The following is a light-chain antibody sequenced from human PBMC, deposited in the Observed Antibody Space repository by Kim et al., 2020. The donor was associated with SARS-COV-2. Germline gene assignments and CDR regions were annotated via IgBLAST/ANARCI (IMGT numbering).Light chain of an antibody. J-gene: IGLJ3*02. V-gene: IGLV2-14*03. CDR1: SSDFGGYNF. CDR2: DVS. CDR3: SPYTRSSSFG. Sequence: QSALTQPASVSGSPGQSITISCTGTSSDFGGYNFVSWYQQYPGKAPKLMVYDVSKRPSGVSNRFSGSKSGNTASLTISGLQAEDEADYYCSPYTRSSSFGFGGGTQLTVL.